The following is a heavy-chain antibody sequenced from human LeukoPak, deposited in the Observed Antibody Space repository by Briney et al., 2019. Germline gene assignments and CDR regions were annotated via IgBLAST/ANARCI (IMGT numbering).Heavy chain of an antibody. J-gene: IGHJ4*02. CDR1: GYTFTSYD. CDR3: ATFSGDSTYYYDSSGHPWDY. Sequence: ASVKGSCKASGYTFTSYDINWVRQATGQGLEWMGWMNPNSGNTGYAQKFQGRVTMTRNTSISTAYMELSSLRSEDTAVYYCATFSGDSTYYYDSSGHPWDYWGQGTLVTVSS. CDR2: MNPNSGNT. D-gene: IGHD3-22*01. V-gene: IGHV1-8*01.